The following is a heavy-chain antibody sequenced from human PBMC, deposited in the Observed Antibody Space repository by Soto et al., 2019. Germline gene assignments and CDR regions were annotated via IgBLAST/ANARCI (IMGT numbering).Heavy chain of an antibody. D-gene: IGHD2-15*01. CDR3: AMNPCGGGRCDTAFAV. J-gene: IGHJ3*01. V-gene: IGHV4-4*02. Sequence: QVQLQESGPRLVKPSETLFLTCTVSGVSITTDKWWSWVRQPAGKGLEWIGEIWQGGNTNYNPSLKSRVTVSLDRSSNQFALRVTSVTAADTAVYYCAMNPCGGGRCDTAFAVWGQGTTVIVSP. CDR2: IWQGGNT. CDR1: GVSITTDKW.